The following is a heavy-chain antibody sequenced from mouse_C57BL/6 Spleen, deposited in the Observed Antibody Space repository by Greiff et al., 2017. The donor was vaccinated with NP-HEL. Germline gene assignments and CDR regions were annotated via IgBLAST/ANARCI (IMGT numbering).Heavy chain of an antibody. CDR1: GYTFTDYN. D-gene: IGHD3-2*02. J-gene: IGHJ3*01. Sequence: EVQLQQSGPELVKPGASVKMSCKASGYTFTDYNMHWVKQSHGKSLEWIGYINPNNGGTSYNQKFKGKATLTVNKSSSTAYMELRSLTSEDSAVYYCAISGCVAWFAYWGQGTLVTVSA. V-gene: IGHV1-22*01. CDR2: INPNNGGT. CDR3: AISGCVAWFAY.